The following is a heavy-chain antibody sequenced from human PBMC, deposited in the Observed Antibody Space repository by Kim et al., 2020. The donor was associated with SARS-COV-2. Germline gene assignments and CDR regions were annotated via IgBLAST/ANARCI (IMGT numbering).Heavy chain of an antibody. J-gene: IGHJ6*02. D-gene: IGHD2-15*01. CDR2: T. V-gene: IGHV3-23*01. Sequence: TYYADPVKGRFTISRDNSKNTLYLQMNSLRAEDTAVYYCAKDSGIWRMDVWGQGTTVTVSS. CDR3: AKDSGIWRMDV.